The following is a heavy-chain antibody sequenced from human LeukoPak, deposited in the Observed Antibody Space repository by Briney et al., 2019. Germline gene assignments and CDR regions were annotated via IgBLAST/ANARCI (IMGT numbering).Heavy chain of an antibody. Sequence: SETLSLTCAVSGGSISSSNWWSWVRQPPGKGLEWIGEIYHSGSTNYNPSLKSRITISVDKSKNQFSLKLSSVTAADTAVYYCARILTNRAPPNKLAPFDYWGQGTLVTVSS. CDR3: ARILTNRAPPNKLAPFDY. CDR1: GGSISSSNW. V-gene: IGHV4-4*02. D-gene: IGHD1/OR15-1a*01. CDR2: IYHSGST. J-gene: IGHJ4*02.